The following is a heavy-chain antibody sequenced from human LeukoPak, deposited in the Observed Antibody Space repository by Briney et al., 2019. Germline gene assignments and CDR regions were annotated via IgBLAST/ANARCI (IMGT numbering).Heavy chain of an antibody. J-gene: IGHJ3*02. CDR3: ARGRRIIFTMIVMGAFDI. V-gene: IGHV4-34*01. CDR2: INHSGST. CDR1: GGSFSGYY. Sequence: SETLSLTCAVYGGSFSGYYWSWIRQPPGKGLEWIGEINHSGSTNYNPSLKSRVTISVDTSKNQFSLKLSSVTAADTAVYYCARGRRIIFTMIVMGAFDIWGQGTMVTVSS. D-gene: IGHD3-22*01.